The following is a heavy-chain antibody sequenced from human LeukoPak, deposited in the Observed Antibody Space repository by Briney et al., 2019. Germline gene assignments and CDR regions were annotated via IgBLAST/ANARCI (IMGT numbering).Heavy chain of an antibody. Sequence: GGSLRLSCAASGFSVSSNYMSWVRQAPGKGLEWVAVISYDGSNKYYADSVKGRFTISRDNSKNTLYLQMNSLRAEDTAVYYCASLRWYDYWGQGTLVTVSS. CDR1: GFSVSSNY. CDR2: ISYDGSNK. V-gene: IGHV3-30-3*01. CDR3: ASLRWYDY. J-gene: IGHJ4*02. D-gene: IGHD4-23*01.